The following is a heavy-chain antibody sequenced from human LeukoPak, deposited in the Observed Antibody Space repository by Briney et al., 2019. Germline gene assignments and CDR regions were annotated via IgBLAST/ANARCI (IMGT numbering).Heavy chain of an antibody. CDR3: ARDPAIQAWLSAYYFDY. CDR2: INAGNGNT. CDR1: GYTFTSYA. D-gene: IGHD5-18*01. Sequence: GASVKVSCKASGYTFTSYAMHWVRQAPGQRLEWMGWINAGNGNTKYSQKFQGRVTITRDTSASTAYMELSSLRAEDTAVYYCARDPAIQAWLSAYYFDYWGQGTLVTVSS. V-gene: IGHV1-3*01. J-gene: IGHJ4*02.